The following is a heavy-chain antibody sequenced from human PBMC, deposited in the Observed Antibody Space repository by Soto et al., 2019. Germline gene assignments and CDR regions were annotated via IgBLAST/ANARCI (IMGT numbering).Heavy chain of an antibody. D-gene: IGHD3-9*01. CDR1: GFMFSSYG. V-gene: IGHV3-23*01. Sequence: GESLKISCAAAGFMFSSYGVSWVRQAPGKGLQWVATIHPSGGSTHYAESVRGRFTISRDNSRDTLYLQMNSLRAEDTAVYYCAKDPSTGSPDCWGQGALVTVSS. CDR3: AKDPSTGSPDC. CDR2: IHPSGGST. J-gene: IGHJ4*02.